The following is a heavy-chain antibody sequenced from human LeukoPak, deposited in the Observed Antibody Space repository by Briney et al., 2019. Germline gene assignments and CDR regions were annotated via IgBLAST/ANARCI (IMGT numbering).Heavy chain of an antibody. CDR1: GGSISSGDYY. V-gene: IGHV4-61*08. D-gene: IGHD6-13*01. Sequence: SQTLSLTCTVSGGSISSGDYYWSWIRQPPGKGLEWIGYIYYSGSTNYNPSLKSRVTISVDTSKDQFSLKLSSVTAADTAVYYCGRVGIAAAGHNWFDPWGQGTLVTVSS. J-gene: IGHJ5*02. CDR3: GRVGIAAAGHNWFDP. CDR2: IYYSGST.